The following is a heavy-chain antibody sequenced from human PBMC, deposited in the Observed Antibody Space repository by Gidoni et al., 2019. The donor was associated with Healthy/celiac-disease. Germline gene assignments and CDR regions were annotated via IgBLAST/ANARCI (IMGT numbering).Heavy chain of an antibody. J-gene: IGHJ4*02. Sequence: QVQLVESGGGVVQPGRSLRLSCAASGFTFSSYGMHWVRQAPGKGREWVAVIAYDGSNKYYADSVKGRVTIARDNAKNTLYLKMNSLRAEDTAVYYCAKGVGDGYNYRGDYFDYWGQGTLVTVSS. CDR1: GFTFSSYG. V-gene: IGHV3-30*18. CDR3: AKGVGDGYNYRGDYFDY. D-gene: IGHD5-12*01. CDR2: IAYDGSNK.